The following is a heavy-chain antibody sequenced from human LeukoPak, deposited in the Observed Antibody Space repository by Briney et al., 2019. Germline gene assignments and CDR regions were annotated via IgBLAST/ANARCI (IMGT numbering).Heavy chain of an antibody. V-gene: IGHV4-61*01. CDR2: IYYSGST. CDR3: ARDPAVAGSHWFDP. J-gene: IGHJ5*02. CDR1: GGSISSSSYY. D-gene: IGHD6-19*01. Sequence: SETLSLTCTVSGGSISSSSYYWGWIRQPPGKGLEWIGYIYYSGSTNYNPSLKSRVTISVDTSKNQFSLKLSSVTAADTAVYYCARDPAVAGSHWFDPWGQGTLVTVSS.